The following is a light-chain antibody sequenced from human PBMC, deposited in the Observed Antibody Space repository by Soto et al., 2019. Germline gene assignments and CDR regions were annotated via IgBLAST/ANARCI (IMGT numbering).Light chain of an antibody. Sequence: QAVVTQEPSLTVSPGGTVILTCGSSTGAVTSGHYPYWFQQKPGQAPKTLIYDTTNKQSWSPARFSGSLLGGKAALTLSGAQPEDEADYYCLLVYSRTVVFGGGTKLTVL. CDR1: TGAVTSGHY. V-gene: IGLV7-46*01. J-gene: IGLJ2*01. CDR3: LLVYSRTVV. CDR2: DTT.